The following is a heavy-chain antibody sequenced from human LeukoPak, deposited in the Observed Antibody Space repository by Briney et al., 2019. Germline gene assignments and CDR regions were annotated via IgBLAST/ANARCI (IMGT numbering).Heavy chain of an antibody. V-gene: IGHV4-39*01. CDR3: ARVAARRVRRTYYMDV. CDR2: IYYSGRT. D-gene: IGHD6-6*01. CDR1: GGFISNSNYY. J-gene: IGHJ6*03. Sequence: PSENLSLTCTVSGGFISNSNYYWGWIRQTPGKGLDWIGSIYYSGRTYYNPSLNGRVTISMDTSKNQFSLKLSSVTAADTAVYYCARVAARRVRRTYYMDVWGKGTTVTVSS.